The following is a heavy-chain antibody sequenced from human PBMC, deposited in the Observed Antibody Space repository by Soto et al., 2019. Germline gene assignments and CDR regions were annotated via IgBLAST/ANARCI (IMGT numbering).Heavy chain of an antibody. CDR1: GFTFSSYA. V-gene: IGHV3-30-3*01. J-gene: IGHJ5*02. D-gene: IGHD2-8*01. CDR3: ARDHPVYCTNGVCYRTFNWFDP. CDR2: ISYGGSNK. Sequence: LRLSCAASGFTFSSYAMHWVRQAPGKGLEWVAVISYGGSNKYYADSVKGRFTISRDNSKNTLYLQMNSLRAEDTAVYYCARDHPVYCTNGVCYRTFNWFDPWGQGTLVTVSS.